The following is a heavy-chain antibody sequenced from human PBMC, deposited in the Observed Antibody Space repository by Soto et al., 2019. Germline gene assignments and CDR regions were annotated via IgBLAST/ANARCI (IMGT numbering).Heavy chain of an antibody. CDR2: IFSSGST. CDR1: GGSINTFY. CDR3: AREGSYSAYNFAHGIQLWSFDF. V-gene: IGHV4-4*07. D-gene: IGHD5-12*01. J-gene: IGHJ4*02. Sequence: QVRLQESGPGLLKPSETLSLTCTVSGGSINTFYWSWVRQPAGKGLEWIGRIFSSGSTSFNPSLDSRVAMSVDTSKIHFSLNLSSVTAADMAVYYCAREGSYSAYNFAHGIQLWSFDFWGQGALVTVSS.